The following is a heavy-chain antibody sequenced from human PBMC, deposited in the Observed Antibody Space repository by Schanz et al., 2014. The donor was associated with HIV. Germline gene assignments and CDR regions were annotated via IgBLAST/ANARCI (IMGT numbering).Heavy chain of an antibody. CDR2: ISYDGSNK. CDR3: ARDVSHDSSGHYSDYYYGMDV. V-gene: IGHV3-30-3*01. Sequence: QVQLVESGGGVVQPGRSLRLSCAASGFTFSSYAMHWVRQAPGKGLEWVAVISYDGSNKNYADSVKGRFTISRDNSKNTLYLQMNSLRAEDTAVYYCARDVSHDSSGHYSDYYYGMDVWGQGTMVTVSS. CDR1: GFTFSSYA. J-gene: IGHJ6*02. D-gene: IGHD3-22*01.